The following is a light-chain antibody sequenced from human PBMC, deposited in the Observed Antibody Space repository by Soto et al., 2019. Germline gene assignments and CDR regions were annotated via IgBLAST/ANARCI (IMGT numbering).Light chain of an antibody. Sequence: EIVLTQSPGTLSLSPGERATLSCRASQRVSSSYLAWYQQKPGQAPRLLIYGASTRATGIPDRFSGSGSGTEFTVTISRLEPEDFAVYYCQQYGRSWTFGQGTKVDIK. CDR3: QQYGRSWT. CDR1: QRVSSSY. CDR2: GAS. V-gene: IGKV3-20*01. J-gene: IGKJ1*01.